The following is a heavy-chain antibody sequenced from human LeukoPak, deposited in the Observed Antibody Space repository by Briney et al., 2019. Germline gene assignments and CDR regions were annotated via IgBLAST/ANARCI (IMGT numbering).Heavy chain of an antibody. CDR2: INSAGSST. D-gene: IGHD2-21*01. V-gene: IGHV3-74*01. Sequence: GGSLRLSCAVSGLTFSNVWMRWVRQPPGQGLVWVSRINSAGSSTVYADPVKGRFTISRDNAKNMLYLQMNSLRAEDTAVYYCASFRDSDSWGQGTMVTVSS. J-gene: IGHJ3*02. CDR3: ASFRDSDS. CDR1: GLTFSNVW.